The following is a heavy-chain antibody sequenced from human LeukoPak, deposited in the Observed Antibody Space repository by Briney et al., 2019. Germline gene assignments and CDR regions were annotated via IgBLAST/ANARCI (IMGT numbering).Heavy chain of an antibody. D-gene: IGHD3-3*01. J-gene: IGHJ6*02. CDR1: GYTFTGYY. CDR2: INPNSGGT. CDR3: ARDHPYYDFWSGYFALRADYYYYYGMDV. V-gene: IGHV1-2*02. Sequence: APVKVSCKASGYTFTGYYMHWVRQAPGQGLEWMGWINPNSGGTNYAQKLQGRVTMTTDTSTSTAYMELRSLRSDDTAVYYCARDHPYYDFWSGYFALRADYYYYYGMDVWGQGTTVTVSS.